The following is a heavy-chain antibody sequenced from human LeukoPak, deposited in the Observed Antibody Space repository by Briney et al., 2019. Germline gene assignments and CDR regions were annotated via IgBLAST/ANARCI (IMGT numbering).Heavy chain of an antibody. CDR1: GFTFSSYS. J-gene: IGHJ4*02. D-gene: IGHD6-13*01. CDR3: ARGLGMASRNYFDY. CDR2: ISSSGSYI. Sequence: GGSLRLSCVASGFTFSSYSMNWVRQAPGKGLEWVSSISSSGSYIYYADSVKGRFTISRDNAKSSLYLQINSLRAEDTAVYYCARGLGMASRNYFDYWGQGSLVTVSS. V-gene: IGHV3-21*01.